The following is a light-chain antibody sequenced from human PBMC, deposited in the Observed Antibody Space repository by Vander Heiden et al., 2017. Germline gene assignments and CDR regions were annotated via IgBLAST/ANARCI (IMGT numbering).Light chain of an antibody. CDR3: SSYTSSSTRV. J-gene: IGLJ2*01. CDR1: SSDVGGYNY. V-gene: IGLV2-14*01. Sequence: QSALTQPASVSGSPGQPTTIPCTGTSSDVGGYNYVSWYQQHPGKAPKLMIYDVSNRPSGVSNRFSGSKSGNTASLTISGLQAEDEADYYCSSYTSSSTRVFGGGTKLTVL. CDR2: DVS.